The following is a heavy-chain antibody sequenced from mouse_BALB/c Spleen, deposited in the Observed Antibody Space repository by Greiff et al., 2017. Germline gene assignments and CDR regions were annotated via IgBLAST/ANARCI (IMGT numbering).Heavy chain of an antibody. J-gene: IGHJ4*01. CDR2: IRNKANGYTT. CDR1: GFTFTDYY. CDR3: TRDRDAMDY. V-gene: IGHV7-3*02. Sequence: DVKLEESGGGLVQPGGSLRLSCATSGFTFTDYYMSWVRQPPGKALEWLGFIRNKANGYTTEYSSSVKGRFTISRDNSQSILYLQMNTLGAEDSATYYCTRDRDAMDYWGQGTSVTVSS.